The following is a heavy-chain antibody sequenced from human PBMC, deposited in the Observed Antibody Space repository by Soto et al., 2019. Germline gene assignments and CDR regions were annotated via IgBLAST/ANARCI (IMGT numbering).Heavy chain of an antibody. D-gene: IGHD3-10*01. CDR2: IYYSGGT. Sequence: PSETLSLTCTVSGGSISSSSYYWGWIRQPPGKGLEWLGSIYYSGGTYYNPSLKSRVTISVDTSKNQFSLKLSSVTAADTAVYYCARAMERITMVRGDYFDAFDIWGQGTMVTVSS. J-gene: IGHJ3*02. V-gene: IGHV4-39*01. CDR3: ARAMERITMVRGDYFDAFDI. CDR1: GGSISSSSYY.